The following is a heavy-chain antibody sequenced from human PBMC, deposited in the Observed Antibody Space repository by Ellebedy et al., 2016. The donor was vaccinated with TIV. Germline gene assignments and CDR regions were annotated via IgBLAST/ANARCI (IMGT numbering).Heavy chain of an antibody. CDR1: GGSISSYY. Sequence: MPGGSLRLSCTVSGGSISSYYWNWIRQPPGKGLEWIGYIYYSGSTNYNPSLKSRVTISVDTSKNQFSLKLRSVTAADTAVYYCARLYRYYDILTGRRGDYYYYGMDVWGQGTTVTVSS. J-gene: IGHJ6*02. D-gene: IGHD3-9*01. CDR2: IYYSGST. CDR3: ARLYRYYDILTGRRGDYYYYGMDV. V-gene: IGHV4-59*08.